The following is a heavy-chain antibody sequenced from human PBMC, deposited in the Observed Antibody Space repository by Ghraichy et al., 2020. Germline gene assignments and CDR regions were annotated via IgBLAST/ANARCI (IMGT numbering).Heavy chain of an antibody. J-gene: IGHJ5*02. CDR3: AHSRSYAILTIDFPGFDP. V-gene: IGHV2-5*02. CDR2: IYWDDDN. Sequence: GKKRKKITLTCTFSGFSLSTSGVGVGWIRQPPGKALEWLALIYWDDDNLYSPSLKSRLTITKDTSNNQVVLTMTNMDPVDTATYYCAHSRSYAILTIDFPGFDPSRQATLVTVSS. CDR1: GFSLSTSGVG. D-gene: IGHD3-9*01.